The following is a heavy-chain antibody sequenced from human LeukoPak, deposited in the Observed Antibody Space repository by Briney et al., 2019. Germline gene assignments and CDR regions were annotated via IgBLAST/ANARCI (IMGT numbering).Heavy chain of an antibody. V-gene: IGHV3-74*01. J-gene: IGHJ5*02. CDR3: TRERSVSFDP. Sequence: GGSLRLFCAACGFTLRSYWMHWVRQAPGKGLVWVSRINSDGSSTNCADSVKGRFTISRDSAKNTLYLQMNSLRAEDTAVYYCTRERSVSFDPWGQGTLVTVSS. CDR2: INSDGSST. D-gene: IGHD5/OR15-5a*01. CDR1: GFTLRSYW.